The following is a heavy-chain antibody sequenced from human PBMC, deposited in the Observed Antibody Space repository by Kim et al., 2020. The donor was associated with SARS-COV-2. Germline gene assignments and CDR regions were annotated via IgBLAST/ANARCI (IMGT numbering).Heavy chain of an antibody. D-gene: IGHD6-6*01. CDR1: GFTFSSYS. CDR3: AREYSSSSNWYFDL. J-gene: IGHJ2*01. CDR2: ISSSSSYI. Sequence: GGSLRLSCAASGFTFSSYSMNWVRQAPGKGLEWVSSISSSSSYIYYADSVKGRFTISRDNAKNSLYLQMNSLRAEYTAVYYCAREYSSSSNWYFDLWGRGTLVTVSS. V-gene: IGHV3-21*01.